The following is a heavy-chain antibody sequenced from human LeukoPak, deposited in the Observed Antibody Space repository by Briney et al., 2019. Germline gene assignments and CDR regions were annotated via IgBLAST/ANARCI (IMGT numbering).Heavy chain of an antibody. D-gene: IGHD5-18*01. V-gene: IGHV4-39*07. J-gene: IGHJ4*02. Sequence: NPSETLSLTCTVSGGSISSSSYYWGWIRQPPGKGLECIGSIYYSGSTNYNPSLKSRVTISVDTSKNQFSLKLSSVTAADTAVYYCAREWEYSYGHYFDYWGQGTLVTVSS. CDR2: IYYSGST. CDR3: AREWEYSYGHYFDY. CDR1: GGSISSSSYY.